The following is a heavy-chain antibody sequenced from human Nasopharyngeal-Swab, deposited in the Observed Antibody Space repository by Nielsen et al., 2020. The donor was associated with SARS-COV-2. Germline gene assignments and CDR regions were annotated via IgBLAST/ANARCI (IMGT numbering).Heavy chain of an antibody. V-gene: IGHV1-69*13. CDR2: IIPIFGTA. J-gene: IGHJ6*02. CDR3: ARVTAMAEGYYYGMDV. Sequence: SVKVSCKASGGAFSSYAISWVRPAPGQGLEWMGGIIPIFGTANYAQKFQGRATITADESTSTAYMELSSLRSEDTAVYYCARVTAMAEGYYYGMDVWGQGTTVTVSS. D-gene: IGHD5-18*01. CDR1: GGAFSSYA.